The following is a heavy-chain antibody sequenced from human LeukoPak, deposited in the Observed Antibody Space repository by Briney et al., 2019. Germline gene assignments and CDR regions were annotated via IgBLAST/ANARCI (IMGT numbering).Heavy chain of an antibody. CDR3: AINRPYYHYYMDV. J-gene: IGHJ6*03. CDR2: MNPNSGNT. CDR1: GYTFTSYY. V-gene: IGHV1-8*01. Sequence: ASVKVSCKASGYTFTSYYMHWVRQATGQGLEWMGWMNPNSGNTGYAQKFQGRVTMTRNTSISTAYMELSSLRSEDTAVYYCAINRPYYHYYMDVWGKGTTVTVSS. D-gene: IGHD1-14*01.